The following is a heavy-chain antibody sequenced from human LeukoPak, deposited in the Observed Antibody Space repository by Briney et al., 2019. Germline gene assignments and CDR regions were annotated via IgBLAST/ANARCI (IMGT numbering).Heavy chain of an antibody. CDR3: AGDGGNQSTVAY. CDR2: INPSGGNT. D-gene: IGHD3-10*01. Sequence: ASVKVSCKASGYTFTIYYMHCVRQAPEQGLEWIGIINPSGGNTSYAQKFQGRVTMTRDTSTSTAYMELSSLRAEDTAVYFCAGDGGNQSTVAYWGQGTLVSVSS. V-gene: IGHV1-46*01. J-gene: IGHJ4*02. CDR1: GYTFTIYY.